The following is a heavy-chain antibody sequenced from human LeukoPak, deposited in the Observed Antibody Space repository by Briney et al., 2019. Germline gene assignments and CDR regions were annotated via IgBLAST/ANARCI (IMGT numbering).Heavy chain of an antibody. Sequence: GGSLRLSCAASGVTFSSYAMHWVRQAPGKGLEWVAVISYDGSNKYYADSVKGRFTISRDNSKNTPYLQMNSLRAEDTAVYYCARGIFQLLSHFDYWGQGTLVTVSS. CDR2: ISYDGSNK. CDR1: GVTFSSYA. J-gene: IGHJ4*02. CDR3: ARGIFQLLSHFDY. V-gene: IGHV3-30-3*01. D-gene: IGHD2-2*01.